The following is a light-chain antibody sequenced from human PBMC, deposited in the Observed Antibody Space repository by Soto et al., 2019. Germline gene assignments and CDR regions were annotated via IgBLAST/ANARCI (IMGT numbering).Light chain of an antibody. Sequence: EIVLTQSPGTLSLSPGERATLSCSASQSVSSSYLAWYQQKPGQAPRLLIYGASSRATGIPDRFSGSGSGTDFTLTISRLEPEDFAVYYCQHYGSSSWTFGQGTKVEVK. CDR2: GAS. V-gene: IGKV3-20*01. CDR1: QSVSSSY. J-gene: IGKJ1*01. CDR3: QHYGSSSWT.